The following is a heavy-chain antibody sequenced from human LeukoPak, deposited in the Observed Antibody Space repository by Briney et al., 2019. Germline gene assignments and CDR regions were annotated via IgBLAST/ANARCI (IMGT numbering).Heavy chain of an antibody. V-gene: IGHV3-23*01. D-gene: IGHD2-8*02. J-gene: IGHJ4*02. CDR2: ISGSGDDT. CDR3: AKGSGILVSPPFDY. Sequence: GGSLRLSCAASGFTFSCYAMSWVRQAPGKGLEWVSAISGSGDDTYCADSVKGRFTISRDNSKNTLHLQMNSLRAEDTAMYYCAKGSGILVSPPFDYWGQGALVTVSS. CDR1: GFTFSCYA.